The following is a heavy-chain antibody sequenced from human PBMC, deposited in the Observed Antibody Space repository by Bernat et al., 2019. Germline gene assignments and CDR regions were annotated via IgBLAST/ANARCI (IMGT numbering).Heavy chain of an antibody. Sequence: EVQLVESGGGLVQPGGSLRLSCAASGFTFSSYSMNWVRQAPGKGLEWVSYISSSSSTIYYADSVKGRFTISRDNAKNSLYLQMNSLRAEDTAVYYCAREGAHYYGSGSYYKKAAGVRDYYYYGMDVWGQGTTVTVSS. J-gene: IGHJ6*02. CDR2: ISSSSSTI. D-gene: IGHD3-10*01. CDR1: GFTFSSYS. CDR3: AREGAHYYGSGSYYKKAAGVRDYYYYGMDV. V-gene: IGHV3-48*01.